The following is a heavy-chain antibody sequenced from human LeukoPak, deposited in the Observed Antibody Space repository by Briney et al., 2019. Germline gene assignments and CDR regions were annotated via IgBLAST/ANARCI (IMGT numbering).Heavy chain of an antibody. Sequence: GESLRLSCAASGFTFSSYGMHWVRQAPGKGLEWVTFIRYDGSLEFYADSVEGRFTISRDNSNNTLYLQMNSLRTEDAAVYYCAQGGLRLDYWGQGTLVTVSS. CDR1: GFTFSSYG. CDR3: AQGGLRLDY. CDR2: IRYDGSLE. V-gene: IGHV3-30*02. J-gene: IGHJ4*02.